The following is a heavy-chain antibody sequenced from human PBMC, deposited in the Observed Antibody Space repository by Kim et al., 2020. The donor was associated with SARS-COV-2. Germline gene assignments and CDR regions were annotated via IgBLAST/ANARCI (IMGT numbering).Heavy chain of an antibody. CDR3: ARLGPIGY. CDR1: GGSIRSYY. CDR2: IHYSGST. D-gene: IGHD1-26*01. J-gene: IGHJ4*02. V-gene: IGHV4-59*08. Sequence: SETLSLTCTVSGGSIRSYYWSWIRQPPGKGLEWIGYIHYSGSTNYNPSLKSRVTISVDTSKNQFSLKLSSVTAADTAVYYCARLGPIGYWGQGTLVLVSS.